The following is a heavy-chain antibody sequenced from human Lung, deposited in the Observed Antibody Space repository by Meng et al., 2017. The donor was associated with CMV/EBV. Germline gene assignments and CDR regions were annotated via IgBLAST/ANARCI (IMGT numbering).Heavy chain of an antibody. J-gene: IGHJ4*02. V-gene: IGHV3-30-3*01. Sequence: SXKISXAASGFTFSSYAMHWVRQAPGKGLEWVAVISYDGSNKYYADSVKGRFTISRDNSKNTLYLQMNSLRAEDTAVYYCARPGSYGGTPYYFDYWGQRPLVTVSS. CDR3: ARPGSYGGTPYYFDY. D-gene: IGHD4-23*01. CDR1: GFTFSSYA. CDR2: ISYDGSNK.